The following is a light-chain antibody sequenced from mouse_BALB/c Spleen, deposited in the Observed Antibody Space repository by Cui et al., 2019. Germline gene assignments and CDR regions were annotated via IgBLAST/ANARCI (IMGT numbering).Light chain of an antibody. CDR1: SSISY. V-gene: IGKV4-68*01. CDR3: QQWSSNPYT. Sequence: QIVLTQSPALMSASPGDNVPMTCSASSSISYMYWYQQKPRASPKPWIYLTSNLASGVPARFSGSGSGTSYSLTISSMEAEDAATYYCQQWSSNPYTFGGGTKLEIK. CDR2: LTS. J-gene: IGKJ2*01.